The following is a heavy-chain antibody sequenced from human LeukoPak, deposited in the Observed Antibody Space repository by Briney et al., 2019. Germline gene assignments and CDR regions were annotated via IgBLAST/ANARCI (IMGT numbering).Heavy chain of an antibody. CDR2: IYYSGST. D-gene: IGHD3-10*01. CDR1: GGSISSGDYY. V-gene: IGHV4-30-4*01. Sequence: PSQTLSLTCTVSGGSISSGDYYWSWIRQPPGKGLEWIGYIYYSGSTYYNPSLKSRVTISVDTSKNQFSLKLSSVTAADTAVYYCARVVTMVRGVIITVPDYGMGVWGKGTTVTVSS. CDR3: ARVVTMVRGVIITVPDYGMGV. J-gene: IGHJ6*04.